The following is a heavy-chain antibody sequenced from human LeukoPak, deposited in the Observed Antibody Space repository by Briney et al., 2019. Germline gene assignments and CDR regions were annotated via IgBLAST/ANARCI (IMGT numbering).Heavy chain of an antibody. Sequence: GGSLRLSCAASGFTFSDYYMSWIRQAPGKGLEWVSYISSSGSTIYYTDSVKGRFTISRDNAKNSLYLQMNSLRAEDTAVYYCARDLTMVRGVAFDYWGQGTLVTVSS. D-gene: IGHD3-10*01. CDR3: ARDLTMVRGVAFDY. V-gene: IGHV3-11*04. CDR2: ISSSGSTI. J-gene: IGHJ4*02. CDR1: GFTFSDYY.